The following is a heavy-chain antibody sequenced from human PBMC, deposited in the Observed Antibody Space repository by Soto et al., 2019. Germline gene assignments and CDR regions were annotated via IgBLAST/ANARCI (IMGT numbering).Heavy chain of an antibody. CDR1: GGSISNSDYY. Sequence: PWETLALSCNVSGGSISNSDYYWGWIRQPPGGGLEWIGSVSFRGSTYFKSSLKSRVSMSVDTTRNQFSLKLASVTAADTAVYYCASPLGTHSLCFDPSRQGTL. CDR3: ASPLGTHSLCFDP. D-gene: IGHD1-1*01. CDR2: VSFRGST. J-gene: IGHJ5*02. V-gene: IGHV4-39*01.